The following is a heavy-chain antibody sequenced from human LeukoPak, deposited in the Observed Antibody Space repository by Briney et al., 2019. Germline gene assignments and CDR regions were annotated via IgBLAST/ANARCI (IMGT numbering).Heavy chain of an antibody. CDR1: GSTFSSYW. V-gene: IGHV5-51*01. CDR2: IYPGDSDT. J-gene: IGHJ4*02. CDR3: ARQNDFRLDY. Sequence: GGSLEISCKGSGSTFSSYWIGWVRQLPGKGLGWMGIIYPGDSDTRYSPSLQGQVTISVDTSIGTAYLQWSSLKASDTAIYYCARQNDFRLDYWGQGTLVTVSS. D-gene: IGHD3-3*01.